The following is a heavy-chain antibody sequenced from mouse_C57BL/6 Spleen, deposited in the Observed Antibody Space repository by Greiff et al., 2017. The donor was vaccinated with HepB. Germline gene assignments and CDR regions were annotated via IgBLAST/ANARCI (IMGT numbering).Heavy chain of an antibody. CDR1: GYTFTDYN. D-gene: IGHD2-10*02. CDR3: ARSYGYYFDY. CDR2: INPNNGGT. J-gene: IGHJ2*01. V-gene: IGHV1-18*01. Sequence: EVQLQQSGPELVKPGASVKIPCKASGYTFTDYNMDWVKQSHGKSLEWIGDINPNNGGTNYNQKFKGKATLTIDKSSSTAYMELRSLTSEDTAVYYCARSYGYYFDYWGQGTTLTFSS.